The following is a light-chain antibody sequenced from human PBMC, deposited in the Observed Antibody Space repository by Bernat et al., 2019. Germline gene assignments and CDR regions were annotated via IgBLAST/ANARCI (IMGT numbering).Light chain of an antibody. CDR1: SGHSSYI. J-gene: IGLJ3*02. V-gene: IGLV4-60*03. CDR2: LEGSGSY. CDR3: ETWDSNTFWV. Sequence: QPVLTQSSSASASLGSSVKLTCTLSSGHSSYIIAWHQQQPGKAPRYLMKLEGSGSYNKGSGVPDRFSGSSSGADRYLTISNLQSEDEADYDCETWDSNTFWVFGGGTKLTVL.